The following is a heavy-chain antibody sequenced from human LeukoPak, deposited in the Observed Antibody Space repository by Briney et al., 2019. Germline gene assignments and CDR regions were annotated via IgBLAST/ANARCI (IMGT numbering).Heavy chain of an antibody. CDR2: IYYSGST. Sequence: PSETLSLTCTVSGGSISSSSYYWGWIRQPPGKGLEWIGSIYYSGSTYYNPSLKSRVTISVDTSKNQFSLKLSSVTAADTAVYYCARGRSSTYDFWSGPADNAFDIWGQGTMVTVSS. V-gene: IGHV4-39*07. CDR3: ARGRSSTYDFWSGPADNAFDI. J-gene: IGHJ3*02. D-gene: IGHD3-3*01. CDR1: GGSISSSSYY.